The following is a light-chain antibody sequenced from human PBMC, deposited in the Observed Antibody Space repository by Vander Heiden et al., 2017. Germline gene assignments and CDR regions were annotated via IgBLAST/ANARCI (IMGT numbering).Light chain of an antibody. Sequence: QSALTPPAYVSGSPGQSITISCTGTSSDIGSYDLVSWYQQQPGKAPKLIIYEVSKRPSGVANRFSGSKSGNTASLTISGLQAEDEADYYCCSYAGSTTFYVFGTGTKVTVL. CDR1: SSDIGSYDL. CDR2: EVS. J-gene: IGLJ1*01. CDR3: CSYAGSTTFYV. V-gene: IGLV2-23*02.